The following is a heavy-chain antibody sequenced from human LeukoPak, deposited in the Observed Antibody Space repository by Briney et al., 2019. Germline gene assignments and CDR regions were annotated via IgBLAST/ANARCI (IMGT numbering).Heavy chain of an antibody. CDR2: IGSSGTTI. Sequence: GGSLRLSCAASGFAFSDYYMSWIRQPPGKGLEWVSYIGSSGTTIYYAASVRGRFTISRDKSKNTLFLQMTSLRAEDTALYYCAKGSSGYFADLWGQGTLVTVSS. CDR3: AKGSSGYFADL. J-gene: IGHJ5*02. D-gene: IGHD3-22*01. CDR1: GFAFSDYY. V-gene: IGHV3-11*01.